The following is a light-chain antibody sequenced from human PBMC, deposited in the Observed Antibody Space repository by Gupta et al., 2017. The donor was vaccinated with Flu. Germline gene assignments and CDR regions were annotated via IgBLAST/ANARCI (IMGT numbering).Light chain of an antibody. Sequence: GERATLACRASQTLSIYLAWYQQRPGQAPRLLIYDASKRATGIPARFSGSGSGTDFTLTISSLEPEDFAVYYCQHLANWRLTFGGGTKVEIK. V-gene: IGKV3-11*01. CDR3: QHLANWRLT. J-gene: IGKJ4*01. CDR1: QTLSIY. CDR2: DAS.